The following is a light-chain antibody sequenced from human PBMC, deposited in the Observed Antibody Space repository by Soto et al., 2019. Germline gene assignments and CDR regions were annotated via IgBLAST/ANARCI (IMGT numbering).Light chain of an antibody. CDR2: GAS. V-gene: IGKV3-15*01. Sequence: EIVMTQSPATLSVSPGERATLSCRASQSVSSNLAWYQQKPGQAPRPLIYGASTRATGIPARCSGSGSGTEFTLTISSLQSEDFAVYYCQQYNIWPPKTFGQGTKLEIK. J-gene: IGKJ2*01. CDR1: QSVSSN. CDR3: QQYNIWPPKT.